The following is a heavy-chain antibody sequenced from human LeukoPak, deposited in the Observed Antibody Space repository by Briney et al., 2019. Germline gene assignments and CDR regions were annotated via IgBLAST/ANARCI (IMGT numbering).Heavy chain of an antibody. CDR3: AREWGNGYSSNY. Sequence: ASVKVSCKASGYTFTSYAMHWVRQAPGQRLEWMGWINAGNGNTKYSQKFQGRVTITRDTSASTAHMELSSLRSEDTAVYYCAREWGNGYSSNYWGQGSLVTVSS. V-gene: IGHV1-3*01. J-gene: IGHJ4*02. CDR1: GYTFTSYA. D-gene: IGHD3-22*01. CDR2: INAGNGNT.